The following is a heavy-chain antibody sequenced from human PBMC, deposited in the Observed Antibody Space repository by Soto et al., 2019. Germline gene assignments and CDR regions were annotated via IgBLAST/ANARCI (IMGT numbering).Heavy chain of an antibody. J-gene: IGHJ5*01. V-gene: IGHV1-69*01. Sequence: QVQLVQSGAEVKKPGSSVKVSCTASGATFSSYAVSWVRQGPGQGLEWMGGIVPIFATPKYGQKFQDRVTITADEATSTAYLELSSLRSDDTAVFYCARARYGDFVTWFDSWGQGTPVTVSS. CDR1: GATFSSYA. D-gene: IGHD4-17*01. CDR3: ARARYGDFVTWFDS. CDR2: IVPIFATP.